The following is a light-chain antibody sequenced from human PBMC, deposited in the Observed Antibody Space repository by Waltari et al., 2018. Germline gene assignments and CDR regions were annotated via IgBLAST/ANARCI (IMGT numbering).Light chain of an antibody. CDR3: CSYGGTTNWM. CDR2: EVS. J-gene: IGLJ3*02. Sequence: QSGLTQPASVSGSPGQSLTISRTGTSIDTGSYDLVSWYLLLPGKAPKLLISEVSQRPSGVSTRFSGSKSGNTASLTISGLQAEDEADYYCCSYGGTTNWMFGGGTRLTV. V-gene: IGLV2-23*02. CDR1: SIDTGSYDL.